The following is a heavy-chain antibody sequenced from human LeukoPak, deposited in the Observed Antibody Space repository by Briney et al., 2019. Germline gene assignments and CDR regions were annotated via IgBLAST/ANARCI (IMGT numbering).Heavy chain of an antibody. D-gene: IGHD2-15*01. CDR3: ARDQGGELDY. V-gene: IGHV4-39*07. Sequence: SETLSLTCTVSGGSISSSSYYWGWIRQPPGKGLEWIGSIYYSGSTYYNPSLKSRVTISVDTSKNQFSLKLSSVTAADTAVYYCARDQGGELDYWGQGTLVTVSS. CDR1: GGSISSSSYY. CDR2: IYYSGST. J-gene: IGHJ4*02.